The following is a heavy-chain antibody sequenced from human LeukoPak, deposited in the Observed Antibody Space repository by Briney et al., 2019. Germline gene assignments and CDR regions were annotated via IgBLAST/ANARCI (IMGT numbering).Heavy chain of an antibody. CDR1: GFTVSSNY. D-gene: IGHD3-10*01. Sequence: GGSLRLSCAASGFTVSSNYMSWVRQAPGKGLEWVSVIYSGGSTYYADSVKGRFTISRDNSKNTLYLQMNSLRAEDTAVYYCARKTMVRGVINGMDVWGQGTTVTVSS. V-gene: IGHV3-66*01. CDR2: IYSGGST. CDR3: ARKTMVRGVINGMDV. J-gene: IGHJ6*02.